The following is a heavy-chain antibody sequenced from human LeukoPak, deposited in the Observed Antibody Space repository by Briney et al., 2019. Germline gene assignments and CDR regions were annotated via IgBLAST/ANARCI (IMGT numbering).Heavy chain of an antibody. CDR1: VYSISIGYY. Sequence: SETLSLTCTVSVYSISIGYYWGWIRQPPGKGLEWIGSIYHSGSTYYNPSLKSRVTISVDTSKNQFSLKLSSVTAADTAVYYCARQARMIVVAPFDYWGQGTLVTVSS. CDR2: IYHSGST. CDR3: ARQARMIVVAPFDY. J-gene: IGHJ4*02. V-gene: IGHV4-38-2*02. D-gene: IGHD3-22*01.